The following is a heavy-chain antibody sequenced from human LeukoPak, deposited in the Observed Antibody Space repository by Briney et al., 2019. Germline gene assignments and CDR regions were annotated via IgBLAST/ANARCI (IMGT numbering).Heavy chain of an antibody. J-gene: IGHJ4*02. Sequence: GASVNVSCKAFGYTFASYGINWVRQAPGQGLEWMGWVSSSIGDTKYAQSLQGRATITTDTATGTAYMELRSLTSADTAVYYCARESSWAYYFDYWGQGSLVTVSS. CDR2: VSSSIGDT. CDR3: ARESSWAYYFDY. V-gene: IGHV1-18*01. D-gene: IGHD2-2*01. CDR1: GYTFASYG.